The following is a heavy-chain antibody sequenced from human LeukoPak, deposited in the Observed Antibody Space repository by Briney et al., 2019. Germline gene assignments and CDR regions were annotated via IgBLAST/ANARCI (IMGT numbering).Heavy chain of an antibody. CDR2: ITSTSTSI. CDR1: GFTFSIYT. V-gene: IGHV3-21*01. J-gene: IGHJ6*02. Sequence: GGSLRLSCAASGFTFSIYTINWVRQAPGKGLEWVSSITSTSTSIYYADSVKGRFTISRDNAKNSLYLQMNSLRAEDTAVYYCARDIVVVPTYYYYYGMDVWGQGTTVTVSS. D-gene: IGHD2-2*01. CDR3: ARDIVVVPTYYYYYGMDV.